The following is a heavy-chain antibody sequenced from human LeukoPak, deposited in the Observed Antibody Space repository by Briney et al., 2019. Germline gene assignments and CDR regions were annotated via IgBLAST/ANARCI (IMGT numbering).Heavy chain of an antibody. CDR3: ARGGVTAYYMDV. D-gene: IGHD3-10*01. CDR1: GFTFSSYE. V-gene: IGHV3-48*03. CDR2: ISSSGSTI. Sequence: GGSLRLSCAASGFTFSSYEMNWVRQAPGKGLEWVSYISSSGSTIYYADSVKGRFTISRDNAKNSLYLQMNSLRAEDTAVYYCARGGVTAYYMDVWGKGTTVTISS. J-gene: IGHJ6*03.